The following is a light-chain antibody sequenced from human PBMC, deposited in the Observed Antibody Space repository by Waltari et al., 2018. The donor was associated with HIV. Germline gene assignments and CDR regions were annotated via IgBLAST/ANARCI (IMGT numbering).Light chain of an antibody. CDR2: DAS. CDR3: QQYNNWPPYT. CDR1: QSVSSA. Sequence: EIVMTQSTASLSVSPGERVPLSCSARQSVSSALAWYQQKPGQVTRLLIYDASTRATGIPTGFSGSGSGTEFTLTISSLQSEDFAVYYCQQYNNWPPYTFGQGTKLQIK. J-gene: IGKJ2*01. V-gene: IGKV3-15*01.